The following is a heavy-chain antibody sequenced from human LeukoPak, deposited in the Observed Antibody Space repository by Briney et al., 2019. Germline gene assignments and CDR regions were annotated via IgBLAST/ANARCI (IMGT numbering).Heavy chain of an antibody. D-gene: IGHD6-13*01. Sequence: SETLSLTCAVSGGSISSSNWWSWVRQPPGKGLEWIGEIYHSGSTNYNPSLKSRVTISVDKSKNQFSLKLSSVTAADTAVYYCARPGPPYSSSWYYNYWGQGTLVTVSS. J-gene: IGHJ4*02. CDR3: ARPGPPYSSSWYYNY. CDR1: GGSISSSNW. CDR2: IYHSGST. V-gene: IGHV4-4*02.